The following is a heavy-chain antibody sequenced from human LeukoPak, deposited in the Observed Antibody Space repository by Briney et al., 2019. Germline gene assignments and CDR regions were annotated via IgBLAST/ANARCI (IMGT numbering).Heavy chain of an antibody. CDR2: ISYDGNNK. J-gene: IGHJ4*02. CDR3: AQDRFCSGGSCYGLFDY. Sequence: PGGSLRLSCAASGFTFSSYAMHWVRQAPGKGLEWVAVISYDGNNKYYADSVKGRFTISRDNSKNTLYLQMNSLRAEDTAVFYCAQDRFCSGGSCYGLFDYWGQGSLVTVSA. CDR1: GFTFSSYA. D-gene: IGHD2-15*01. V-gene: IGHV3-30*04.